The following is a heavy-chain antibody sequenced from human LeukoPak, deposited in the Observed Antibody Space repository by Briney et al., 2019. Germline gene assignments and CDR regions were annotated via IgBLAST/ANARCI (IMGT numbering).Heavy chain of an antibody. J-gene: IGHJ4*02. Sequence: SETLSLTCTVSGGSISSGGYYWSWIRQHPGKGLEWIGYIYYSGSTYYNPSLKSRVTISVDTSKNQFSLKLSSVTAADTAVYYCARKKYYYDSSGVDYWGQGTLVTVSS. D-gene: IGHD3-22*01. CDR1: GGSISSGGYY. CDR2: IYYSGST. V-gene: IGHV4-31*03. CDR3: ARKKYYYDSSGVDY.